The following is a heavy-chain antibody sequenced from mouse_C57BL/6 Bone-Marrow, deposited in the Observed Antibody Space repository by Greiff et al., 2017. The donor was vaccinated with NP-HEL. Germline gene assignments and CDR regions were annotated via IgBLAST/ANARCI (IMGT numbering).Heavy chain of an antibody. Sequence: QVHVKQSGAELMKPGASVKLSCKATGYTFTGYWIGWVKQRPGHGLEWIGEILPGSGSTNYNEKFKGKATFTADTSSNTAYMQLSSLTTEDSAIYYCARRPPPDYGSPRGAMDYWGQGTSVTVSS. V-gene: IGHV1-9*01. CDR3: ARRPPPDYGSPRGAMDY. CDR2: ILPGSGST. J-gene: IGHJ4*01. CDR1: GYTFTGYW. D-gene: IGHD1-1*01.